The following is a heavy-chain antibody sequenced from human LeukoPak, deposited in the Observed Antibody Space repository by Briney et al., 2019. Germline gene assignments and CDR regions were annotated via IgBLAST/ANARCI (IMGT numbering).Heavy chain of an antibody. CDR2: IYYSGST. CDR3: ARDRRGLPPHYGMDV. CDR1: GGSISSYY. V-gene: IGHV4-59*01. D-gene: IGHD5-18*01. Sequence: SETLSLTCTVSGGSISSYYWSWIRQPPGKGLEWIGYIYYSGSTNYNPSLKSRVTISVDTSKNQFSLKLSSVTAAATAVYYCARDRRGLPPHYGMDVWGQGTTVTVSS. J-gene: IGHJ6*02.